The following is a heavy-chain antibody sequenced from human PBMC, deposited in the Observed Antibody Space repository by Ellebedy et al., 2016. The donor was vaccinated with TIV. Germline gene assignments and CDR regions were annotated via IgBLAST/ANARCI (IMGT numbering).Heavy chain of an antibody. D-gene: IGHD3-3*01. V-gene: IGHV3-23*01. CDR2: LSGSGGRT. J-gene: IGHJ6*02. CDR1: GFTFGSYA. CDR3: AKGDEFWSGYSPTYHYGMDV. Sequence: GESLKISXAASGFTFGSYAMNWVRLAPGKGVEWVSGLSGSGGRTYYAESVKGRFAISRDNSKNTVSLLMNSLRADDMGVYYCAKGDEFWSGYSPTYHYGMDVWGQGTTVSVSS.